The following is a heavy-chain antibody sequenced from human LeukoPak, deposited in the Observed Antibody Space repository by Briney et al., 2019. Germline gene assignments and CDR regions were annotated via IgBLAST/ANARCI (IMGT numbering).Heavy chain of an antibody. CDR3: AKEHTKIVAFER. CDR2: VSYDGSDK. J-gene: IGHJ2*01. CDR1: GFSFSSYG. V-gene: IGHV3-30*18. Sequence: GGSLSLSWAVSGFSFSSYGMRCVRQAAGEGLGWVAVVSYDGSDKIYADSVKGRFTISRDNSKNTMYLEMNSLRTEDRAVYYCAKEHTKIVAFERWGRGTLVTVSS. D-gene: IGHD3-22*01.